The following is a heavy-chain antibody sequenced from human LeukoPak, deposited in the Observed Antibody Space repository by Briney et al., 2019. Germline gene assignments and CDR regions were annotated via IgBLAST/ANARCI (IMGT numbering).Heavy chain of an antibody. CDR1: GGSISSGSYY. V-gene: IGHV4-61*02. J-gene: IGHJ4*02. CDR3: ARRYEAVVPAVEPFDY. Sequence: SETLSLTCTVSGGSISSGSYYWSWIRQPAGKGLEWIGRIYTSGSTNYNPSLKSRVTISVDTSKNQFSLKLSSVTAADTAVYYCARRYEAVVPAVEPFDYWGQGTLVTVSS. CDR2: IYTSGST. D-gene: IGHD2-2*01.